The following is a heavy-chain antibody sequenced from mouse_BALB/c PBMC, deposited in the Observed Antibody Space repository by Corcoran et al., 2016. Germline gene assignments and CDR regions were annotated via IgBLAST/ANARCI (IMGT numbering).Heavy chain of an antibody. CDR3: ARSYYGSSLRAMDY. D-gene: IGHD1-1*01. Sequence: LVKTGASVKISCKASGYSFTGYYMHWVKQSHGKSLEWIGYISCYNGATSYNQKFEGKATFTVDTSSSTAYMQFNSLTSEDSAVYYGARSYYGSSLRAMDYWGQGTSVTVSS. J-gene: IGHJ4*01. V-gene: IGHV1S34*01. CDR2: ISCYNGAT. CDR1: GYSFTGYY.